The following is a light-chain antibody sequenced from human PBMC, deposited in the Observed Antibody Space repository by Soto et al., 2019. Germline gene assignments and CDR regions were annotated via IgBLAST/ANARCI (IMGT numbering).Light chain of an antibody. CDR2: AAS. CDR1: QGISSY. Sequence: DIQMTQSPSSLSASVGDRVTVTCRASQGISSYLNWYQQKPGKAPKLLIHAASSLQTGVPSRFSGIGSGTDFTLTITSLQPEDFATYYCQQSFNTPFTFGPGTRVDI. V-gene: IGKV1-39*01. CDR3: QQSFNTPFT. J-gene: IGKJ3*01.